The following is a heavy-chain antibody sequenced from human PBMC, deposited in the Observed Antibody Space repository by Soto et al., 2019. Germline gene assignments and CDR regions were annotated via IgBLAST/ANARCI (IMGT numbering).Heavy chain of an antibody. CDR2: VDRTGSTI. V-gene: IGHV3-11*04. CDR1: GFTFSDYY. Sequence: WGSLGLSCASSGFTFSDYYMGWVRQAPGKGLEWISFVDRTGSTIYYADSVKGRFTISRDNAKNSLYLQMNSLRAEDTAVYYCARDHRPAVVDATIIGMDVWGQGTTVTVSS. J-gene: IGHJ6*02. CDR3: ARDHRPAVVDATIIGMDV. D-gene: IGHD2-15*01.